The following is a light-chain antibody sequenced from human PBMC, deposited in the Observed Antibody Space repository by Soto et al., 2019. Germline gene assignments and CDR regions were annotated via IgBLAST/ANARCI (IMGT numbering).Light chain of an antibody. CDR3: QQYGSSRT. CDR1: QSVSSSY. CDR2: GAS. J-gene: IGKJ1*01. Sequence: EIVLTQSPGTLSLSPGERATLSRRASQSVSSSYLAWYQQKPGQAPRLLIYGASSRATGIPDRFSGSGSGTDFTLTISRLEPEDFAVYYCQQYGSSRTFGQGTKV. V-gene: IGKV3-20*01.